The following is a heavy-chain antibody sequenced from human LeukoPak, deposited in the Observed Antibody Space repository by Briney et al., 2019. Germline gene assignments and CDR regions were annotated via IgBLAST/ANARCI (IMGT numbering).Heavy chain of an antibody. Sequence: SETLSLTCTVSGGSISDYYWSWIRQPVGKGLEWMGRIYTSGSTNYNPSLKSRVTISVDTSKNQFSLKLSSVTAADTAVYYCARAGGYLDYWGQGTLVTVSS. CDR2: IYTSGST. CDR1: GGSISDYY. CDR3: ARAGGYLDY. V-gene: IGHV4-4*07. J-gene: IGHJ4*02.